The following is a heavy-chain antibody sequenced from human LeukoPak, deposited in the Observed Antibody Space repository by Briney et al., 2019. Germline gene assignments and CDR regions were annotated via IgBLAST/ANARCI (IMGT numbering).Heavy chain of an antibody. J-gene: IGHJ3*02. CDR2: ISSSSSYI. CDR3: ARAITMKVVSSDAFDI. D-gene: IGHD3-22*01. CDR1: GFTFSSYS. V-gene: IGHV3-21*01. Sequence: GGSLRLSCAAFGFTFSSYSMARVRQAPGKGLEWVSSISSSSSYIYYADSVKGRFTISRDNAKNSLYLQMNSLRAEDTAVYYCARAITMKVVSSDAFDIWGQGTMVTVSS.